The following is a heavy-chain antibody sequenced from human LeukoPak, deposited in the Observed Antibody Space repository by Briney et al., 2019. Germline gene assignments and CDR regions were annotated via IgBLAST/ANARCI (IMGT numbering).Heavy chain of an antibody. D-gene: IGHD3-22*01. V-gene: IGHV3-53*04. CDR3: ARYSHYYDSSGYYSDWFDP. Sequence: GGSLRLSCAASVVTASSDYMSCVRQAPGEGVGWVSVIYSGGRTYYADSVKGRFTISRHNSKNTLYLQMNSLRAEDTAVYYCARYSHYYDSSGYYSDWFDPWGQGTLVTVSS. CDR2: IYSGGRT. J-gene: IGHJ5*02. CDR1: VVTASSDY.